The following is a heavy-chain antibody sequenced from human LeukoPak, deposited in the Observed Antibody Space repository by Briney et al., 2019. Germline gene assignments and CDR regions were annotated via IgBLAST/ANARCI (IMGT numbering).Heavy chain of an antibody. CDR3: ARQVGSAAAGSGMGD. V-gene: IGHV3-66*04. Sequence: GGSLRLSCAASGFNVSNNYMTWVRQAPGKGLEWVSIIFKDGKTYDADYVRGRFGISRDNSRNTVYLQMDSLRAEDTAIYYCARQVGSAAAGSGMGDWGQGTLVTVSS. J-gene: IGHJ4*02. D-gene: IGHD6-13*01. CDR2: IFKDGKT. CDR1: GFNVSNNY.